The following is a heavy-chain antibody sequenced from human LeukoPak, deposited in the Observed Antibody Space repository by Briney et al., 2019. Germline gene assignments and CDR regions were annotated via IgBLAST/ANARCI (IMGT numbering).Heavy chain of an antibody. CDR1: GYSFTSYW. Sequence: GESLKISCKGSGYSFTSYWISRVRQMPGKGLEWMGRIDPSDSCTNYSPSFQGHVTISADKSISTAYLQWSSLKASDTAMYYCATSRGIAAAGTVWFDPWGQGTLVTVSS. V-gene: IGHV5-10-1*01. CDR3: ATSRGIAAAGTVWFDP. J-gene: IGHJ5*02. D-gene: IGHD6-13*01. CDR2: IDPSDSCT.